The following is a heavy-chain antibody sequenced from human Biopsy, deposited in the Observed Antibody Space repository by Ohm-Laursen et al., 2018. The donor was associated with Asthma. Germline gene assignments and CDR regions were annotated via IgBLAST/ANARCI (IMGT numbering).Heavy chain of an antibody. D-gene: IGHD6-19*01. Sequence: SLRLSYTASGFTFSDYYMGWIRQAPGKGLEWISYINGKSNSIEYADSVKGRFTISRDNAKNSLYLQMNSLRAEDTAVYYCARDSYSSGLYDDFESWGQGTLVTVSS. J-gene: IGHJ4*02. CDR2: INGKSNSI. CDR1: GFTFSDYY. V-gene: IGHV3-11*01. CDR3: ARDSYSSGLYDDFES.